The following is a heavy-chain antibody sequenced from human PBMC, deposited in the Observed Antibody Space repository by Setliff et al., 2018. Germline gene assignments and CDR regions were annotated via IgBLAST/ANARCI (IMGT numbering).Heavy chain of an antibody. CDR1: GASLNSGTYY. CDR2: IYYRGDT. CDR3: ARHHGIVGYYGSRTYHYFDP. V-gene: IGHV4-39*01. Sequence: PSETLSLTCTVSGASLNSGTYYWGWIRQPPGKGLEWIGRIYYRGDTYYNPSLKGRLTISVDTSKNQFSLRLSSVDASDTATYYCARHHGIVGYYGSRTYHYFDPWGRGTLVTVSS. D-gene: IGHD3-10*01. J-gene: IGHJ5*02.